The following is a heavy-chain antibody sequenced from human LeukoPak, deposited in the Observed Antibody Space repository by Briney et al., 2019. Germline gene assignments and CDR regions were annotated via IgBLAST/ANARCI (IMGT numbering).Heavy chain of an antibody. CDR2: FYYSGST. CDR3: ARHAYYYDSSGYYTNWFDP. J-gene: IGHJ5*02. CDR1: GGSISSSGHY. V-gene: IGHV4-39*01. D-gene: IGHD3-22*01. Sequence: PSETLSLTCTVSGGSISSSGHYWGWIRQPPGKGLEWFGSFYYSGSTNYNPSLKSRVTISVDTSKNQFSLKLSSVTAADTAVYYCARHAYYYDSSGYYTNWFDPWGQGTLVTVSS.